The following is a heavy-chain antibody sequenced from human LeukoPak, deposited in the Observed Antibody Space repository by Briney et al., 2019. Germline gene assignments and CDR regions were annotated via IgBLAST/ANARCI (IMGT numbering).Heavy chain of an antibody. CDR3: ARDSGTTGELKFDP. CDR2: IYYSGCN. CDR1: GVSISSYY. Sequence: SETLSLTCSVSGVSISSYYWGGLRQPPGKGLEWVGNIYYSGCNNYNTSLKRGVTISVDTSKKQFSQKLMYVNAAGTGVYYCARDSGTTGELKFDPWGQGALVTVSS. J-gene: IGHJ5*02. D-gene: IGHD3-10*01. V-gene: IGHV4-59*12.